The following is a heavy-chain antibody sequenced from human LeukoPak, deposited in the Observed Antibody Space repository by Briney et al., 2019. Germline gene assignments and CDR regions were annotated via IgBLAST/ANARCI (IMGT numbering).Heavy chain of an antibody. D-gene: IGHD5-18*01. CDR1: GYTFTSYA. Sequence: ASVKVSCKASGYTFTSYAMNWVRQAPGQGLELMGWINTNTGNPTYAQGFTGRFVFSLDTSVSTAYLQISSLKAEDTAVYYCARDVGGYSYGSRSDLDYWGQGTLVTVSS. CDR3: ARDVGGYSYGSRSDLDY. CDR2: INTNTGNP. V-gene: IGHV7-4-1*02. J-gene: IGHJ4*02.